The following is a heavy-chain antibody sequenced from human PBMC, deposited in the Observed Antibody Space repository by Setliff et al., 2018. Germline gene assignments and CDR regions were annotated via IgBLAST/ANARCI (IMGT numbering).Heavy chain of an antibody. D-gene: IGHD1-26*01. J-gene: IGHJ4*02. Sequence: GGSLRLSCAASGFTFSTSAMHWVRQTPGMGLEYVSAISSDGDRTYYGDSVKGRFTISRDNSKNTLYLQMGSLRTEDMAFYYCATWNGRSSDYWGQGTLVTVSS. V-gene: IGHV3-64*02. CDR1: GFTFSTSA. CDR3: ATWNGRSSDY. CDR2: ISSDGDRT.